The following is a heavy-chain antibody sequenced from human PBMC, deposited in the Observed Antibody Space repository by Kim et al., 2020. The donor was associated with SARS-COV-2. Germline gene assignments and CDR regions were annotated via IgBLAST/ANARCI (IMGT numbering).Heavy chain of an antibody. J-gene: IGHJ4*02. CDR2: IYYSGST. CDR3: ARLLAVAGTYLFDY. D-gene: IGHD6-19*01. V-gene: IGHV4-39*01. CDR1: GGSISSSSYY. Sequence: SETLSLTCTVSGGSISSSSYYWGWIRQPPGKGLEWIGSIYYSGSTYYNPSLKSRVTISVDTSKNQFSLKLSSVTAADTAVYYCARLLAVAGTYLFDYWGQGTLVTVSS.